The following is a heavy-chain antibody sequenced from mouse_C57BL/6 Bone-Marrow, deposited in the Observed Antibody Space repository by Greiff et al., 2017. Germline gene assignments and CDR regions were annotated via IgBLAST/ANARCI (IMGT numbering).Heavy chain of an antibody. V-gene: IGHV5-12*01. CDR2: ISNGGGST. Sequence: EVMLVESGGGLVQPGGSLKLSCAASGFTFRDYYMYLVRPTPEKRLEWVAYISNGGGSTYYPDTVKGRFTISRDNAKNTLYLQMSRLKSEDTAMYYCAREGDYRAMDYWGQGTSVTVSS. J-gene: IGHJ4*01. CDR3: AREGDYRAMDY. CDR1: GFTFRDYY. D-gene: IGHD5-5*01.